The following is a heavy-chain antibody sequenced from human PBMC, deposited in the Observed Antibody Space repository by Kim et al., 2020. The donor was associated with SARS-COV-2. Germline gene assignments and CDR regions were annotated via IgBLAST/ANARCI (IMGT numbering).Heavy chain of an antibody. Sequence: SETLSLTCTVSGGSISSSSYYWGWIRQPPGKGLEWIGSIYYSGSTYYNPSLKSRVTISVDTSKNQFSLKLSSVTAADTAVYYCARTSPSYDFWSGSSYYYYYGMDVWGQGTTVTVSS. J-gene: IGHJ6*02. V-gene: IGHV4-39*01. D-gene: IGHD3-3*01. CDR2: IYYSGST. CDR3: ARTSPSYDFWSGSSYYYYYGMDV. CDR1: GGSISSSSYY.